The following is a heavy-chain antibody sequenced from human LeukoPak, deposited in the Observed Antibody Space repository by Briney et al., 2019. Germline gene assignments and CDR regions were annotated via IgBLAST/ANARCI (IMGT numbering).Heavy chain of an antibody. CDR2: IIPILTIA. CDR1: GGTFSSYA. D-gene: IGHD3-9*01. J-gene: IGHJ4*02. Sequence: SVKVSCKASGGTFSSYAISWVRQAPGQGLEWMGRIIPILTIANYAQKFQGRVTITADKSTSTAYMELSSLRSEDTAVYYCATPGNYDILTAPAPLFDYWGQGTLVTVSS. V-gene: IGHV1-69*04. CDR3: ATPGNYDILTAPAPLFDY.